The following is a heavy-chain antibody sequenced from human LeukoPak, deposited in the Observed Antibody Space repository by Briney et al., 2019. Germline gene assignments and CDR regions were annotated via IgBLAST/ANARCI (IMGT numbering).Heavy chain of an antibody. CDR3: ARGASPGSGSYYDVY. J-gene: IGHJ4*02. CDR1: GGSISSYY. D-gene: IGHD1-26*01. CDR2: IYYSGST. V-gene: IGHV4-59*01. Sequence: SETLSLPCTVSGGSISSYYWSWIRQPPGKGLEWIGYIYYSGSTNYNPSLKSRVTISVDTSKNQFSLKLSSVTAEDTAVYYCARGASPGSGSYYDVYWGQGTLVTVSS.